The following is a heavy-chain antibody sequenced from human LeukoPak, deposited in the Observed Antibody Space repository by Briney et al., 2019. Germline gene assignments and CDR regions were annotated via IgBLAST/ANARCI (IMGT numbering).Heavy chain of an antibody. D-gene: IGHD1-20*01. CDR3: AREGSITGTSMGSYYYYMDV. CDR1: GYTFTSYG. J-gene: IGHJ6*03. Sequence: ASVKVSCKASGYTFTSYGISWVRQAPGQGLEWLGWISAYNGNTNYAQKLQGRVTMTTDTSTSTAYMELRSLRSDDTAVYYCAREGSITGTSMGSYYYYMDVWGKGTTVTVSS. CDR2: ISAYNGNT. V-gene: IGHV1-18*01.